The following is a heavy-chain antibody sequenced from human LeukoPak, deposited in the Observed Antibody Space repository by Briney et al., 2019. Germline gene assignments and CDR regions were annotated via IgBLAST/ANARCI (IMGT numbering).Heavy chain of an antibody. CDR2: INPNSGGT. V-gene: IGHV1-2*02. J-gene: IGHJ4*02. CDR1: GYTFTGYY. CDR3: ARSSLGAAEEVGDY. Sequence: ASVKVSCKASGYTFTGYYMHWVRQAPGQGLEWMGWINPNSGGTNYAQKFQGRVTMTRDTSISTAYMELSGLRSDDTAVYYCARSSLGAAEEVGDYWGQGTLVTVSS. D-gene: IGHD2-15*01.